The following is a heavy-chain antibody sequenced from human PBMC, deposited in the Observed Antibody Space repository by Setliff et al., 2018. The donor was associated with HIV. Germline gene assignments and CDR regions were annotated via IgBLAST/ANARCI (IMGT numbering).Heavy chain of an antibody. CDR1: GFPLSTSGMY. CDR2: IDWDDDK. Sequence: SGPNAGEPTQTLTLTCTFSGFPLSTSGMYVSWIRQPPGQALEWLARIDWDDDKYYSTFLKTRLTISKDTSKNQVVLTMTNMDPVDTATYYCARENAVTGGGIDYWGQGTLVTAPQ. J-gene: IGHJ4*02. V-gene: IGHV2-70*11. D-gene: IGHD4-4*01. CDR3: ARENAVTGGGIDY.